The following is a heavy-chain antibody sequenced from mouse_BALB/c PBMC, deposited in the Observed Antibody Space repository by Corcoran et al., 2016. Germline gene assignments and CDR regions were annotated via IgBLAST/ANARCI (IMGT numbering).Heavy chain of an antibody. CDR2: INTYTGEP. CDR1: GYTFTNYG. D-gene: IGHD4-1*01. Sequence: QIQLVQSGPELKKPGETVKISCKASGYTFTNYGMNWVKQAPGKGLKWMGWINTYTGEPTYADDFKGRFSFSLETSASTAYLQINNLKNEDAATYCCAGTGSFDYWGQGTTVTVSS. J-gene: IGHJ2*01. V-gene: IGHV9-3-1*01. CDR3: AGTGSFDY.